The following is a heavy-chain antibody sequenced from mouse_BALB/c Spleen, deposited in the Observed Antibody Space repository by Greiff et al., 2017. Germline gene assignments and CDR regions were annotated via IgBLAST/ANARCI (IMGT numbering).Heavy chain of an antibody. J-gene: IGHJ4*01. CDR2: ISSGGSYT. CDR1: AFTFSSYG. CDR3: ARDGSSAMDY. D-gene: IGHD1-1*01. Sequence: EVKLVESGGDLVKPGGSLKLSCAASAFTFSSYGMSWVRQTPDKRLEWVATISSGGSYTYYPDSVKGRFTISRDNAKNTLYLQMSSLKSEDTAMYYCARDGSSAMDYWGQGTSVTVSS. V-gene: IGHV5-6*01.